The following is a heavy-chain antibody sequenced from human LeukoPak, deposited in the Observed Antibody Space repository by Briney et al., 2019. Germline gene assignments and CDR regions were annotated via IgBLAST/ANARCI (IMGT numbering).Heavy chain of an antibody. CDR3: ARHGKLYGSGRVLRRSFDY. Sequence: GSLRLSCAASGFTFSSYSVNWVRQAPGKGLEWIGEINHSGSTNYNPSLKSRVTISVDTSKNQFSLKLSSVTAADTAVYYCARHGKLYGSGRVLRRSFDYWGQGTLVTVSS. CDR2: INHSGST. CDR1: GFTFSSYS. J-gene: IGHJ4*02. D-gene: IGHD3-10*01. V-gene: IGHV4-34*01.